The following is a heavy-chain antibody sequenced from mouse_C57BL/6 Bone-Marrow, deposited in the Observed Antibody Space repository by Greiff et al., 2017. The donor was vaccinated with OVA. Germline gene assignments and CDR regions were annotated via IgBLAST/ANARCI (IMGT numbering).Heavy chain of an antibody. CDR3: ARNRPTVVATDWYFDV. V-gene: IGHV2-9-1*01. J-gene: IGHJ1*03. CDR1: GFSLTSYA. Sequence: QVQLKQSGPGLVAPSQSLSITCTVSGFSLTSYAISWVRQPPGKGLEWLGVIWTGGGTNYNSALKSRLSISKDNSKSQVFLKMNSLQTDDTARYYCARNRPTVVATDWYFDVWGTGTTVTVSS. CDR2: IWTGGGT. D-gene: IGHD1-1*01.